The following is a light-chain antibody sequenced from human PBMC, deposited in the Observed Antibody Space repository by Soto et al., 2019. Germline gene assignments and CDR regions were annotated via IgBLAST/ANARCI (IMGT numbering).Light chain of an antibody. V-gene: IGLV2-14*01. CDR3: SSFTTSSTYV. Sequence: QSALTQPASVSGSPGQSITIPCTGTSSDVGYYNYVSWYQQYPGKAPKVMIYEVSNRPSGISNRFSGSKSGNTASLTISGLSAADEADYYCSSFTTSSTYVFGTGTKLTVL. CDR1: SSDVGYYNY. J-gene: IGLJ1*01. CDR2: EVS.